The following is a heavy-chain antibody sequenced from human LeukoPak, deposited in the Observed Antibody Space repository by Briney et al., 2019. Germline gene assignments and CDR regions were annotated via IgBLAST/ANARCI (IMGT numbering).Heavy chain of an antibody. CDR1: GYTFTGYY. Sequence: ASVKVSCKASGYTFTGYYMHWVRQAPGQGLEWMGWINPNSGGTNYAQKFQGRVTMTRDTSISTAYMELSRLRSDDTAVYYCARGGDQPPTYYDYDWFDPWGQGTLVTASS. D-gene: IGHD3-3*01. CDR3: ARGGDQPPTYYDYDWFDP. CDR2: INPNSGGT. V-gene: IGHV1-2*02. J-gene: IGHJ5*02.